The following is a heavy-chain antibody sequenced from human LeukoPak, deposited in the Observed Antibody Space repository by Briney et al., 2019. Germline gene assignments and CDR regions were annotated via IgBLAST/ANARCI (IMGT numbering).Heavy chain of an antibody. Sequence: GGSLRLSCVASGFTVSSNYMSWVRQAPGKGLEWVSVIYSGGSTYYADSVKRPFTISRDKSKYTLYLQMNSLRAEDTAVYYCARALDYDSSGYSGILRGYWGQGTLVTVSS. CDR2: IYSGGST. J-gene: IGHJ4*02. V-gene: IGHV3-66*02. D-gene: IGHD3-22*01. CDR3: ARALDYDSSGYSGILRGY. CDR1: GFTVSSNY.